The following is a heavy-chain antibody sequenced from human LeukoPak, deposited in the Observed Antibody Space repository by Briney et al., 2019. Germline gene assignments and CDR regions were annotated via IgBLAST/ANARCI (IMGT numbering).Heavy chain of an antibody. CDR1: GFTFSDYY. J-gene: IGHJ4*02. D-gene: IGHD3-22*01. CDR2: ISSSGSTI. Sequence: GGSLRLSCAASGFTFSDYYMSWIRQAPGKGLEWVSYISSSGSTIYYADSVKGRFTISRDNAKNSLYLQMNSLRAEDTAVYYCAREALSAYYYDSGGYYFDYWGQGTLVTVSS. V-gene: IGHV3-11*04. CDR3: AREALSAYYYDSGGYYFDY.